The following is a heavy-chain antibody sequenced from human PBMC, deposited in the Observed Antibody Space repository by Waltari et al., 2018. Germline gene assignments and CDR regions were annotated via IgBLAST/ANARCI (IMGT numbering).Heavy chain of an antibody. CDR2: TVPGDAET. V-gene: IGHV5-51*01. J-gene: IGHJ5*02. CDR1: GYSFTSYW. Sequence: EVQLVQSGAEVKKPGASLKISCKGSGYSFTSYWIGWVRPMPGKGLEWMGITVPGDAETRYSPSFQGQVTISADKSISTAYLQWSSLKASDTAMYYCARLTGITMIVVVWGDNWFDPWGQGTLVTVSS. D-gene: IGHD3-22*01. CDR3: ARLTGITMIVVVWGDNWFDP.